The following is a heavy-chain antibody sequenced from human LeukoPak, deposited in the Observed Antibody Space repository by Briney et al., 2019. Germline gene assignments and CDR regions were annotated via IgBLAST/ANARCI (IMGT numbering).Heavy chain of an antibody. CDR3: ARRGYYYYGMDV. Sequence: GESLKISCKGSGYSFTTYWIGWVRQMPGKGLEWMGRIDPSDSYTNYSPSFQGHVTISVDKSISTAYLQWTSLKSSDSATYYCARRGYYYYGMDVWGQGTTVTVSS. CDR1: GYSFTTYW. CDR2: IDPSDSYT. V-gene: IGHV5-10-1*01. D-gene: IGHD3-10*01. J-gene: IGHJ6*02.